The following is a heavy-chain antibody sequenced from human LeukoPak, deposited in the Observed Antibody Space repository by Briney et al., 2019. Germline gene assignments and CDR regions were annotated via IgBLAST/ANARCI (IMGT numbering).Heavy chain of an antibody. CDR3: ARAYYDSSGSHDY. V-gene: IGHV4-59*01. CDR2: IKYSGST. CDR1: GGSISGYY. J-gene: IGHJ4*02. Sequence: SETLSLTCTVSGGSISGYYWSWIRQPPGKGLEWIGYIKYSGSTNYNPSLKSRVTISVDTSKNQFSLKMSSVTAADTAVYYCARAYYDSSGSHDYWGQGTLVTVSS. D-gene: IGHD3-22*01.